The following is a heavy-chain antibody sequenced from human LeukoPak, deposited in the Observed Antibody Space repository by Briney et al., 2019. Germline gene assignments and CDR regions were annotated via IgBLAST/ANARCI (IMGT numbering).Heavy chain of an antibody. J-gene: IGHJ3*02. Sequence: SETLSLTCAVSGGSISSSNWWSWVRQPPGKGLEWIGEIYHSGSTDYSPSLKSRLIISLDTSKSQFSLRLSSATAADTAVYYCARGGYDNSGSFGSFDAFDIWGQGTMVTVSS. CDR3: ARGGYDNSGSFGSFDAFDI. V-gene: IGHV4-4*02. CDR2: IYHSGST. D-gene: IGHD3-22*01. CDR1: GGSISSSNW.